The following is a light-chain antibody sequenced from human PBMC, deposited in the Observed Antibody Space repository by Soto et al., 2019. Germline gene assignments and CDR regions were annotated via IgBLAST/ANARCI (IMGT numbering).Light chain of an antibody. CDR2: AAS. Sequence: DIQMTQSPSAMSASVGDRVTVTCRASQDIGNYLVWFQQKPGTVPKRLIFAASSLQGGVPSRFSGSGSGTEFTLTISSLQPDDFATYYCQQYKSYWTFGQGTKVDIK. CDR1: QDIGNY. CDR3: QQYKSYWT. V-gene: IGKV1-17*03. J-gene: IGKJ1*01.